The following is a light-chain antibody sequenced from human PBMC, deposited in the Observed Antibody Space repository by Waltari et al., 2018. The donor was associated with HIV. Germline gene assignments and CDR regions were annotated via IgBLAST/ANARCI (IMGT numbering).Light chain of an antibody. V-gene: IGKV3D-15*01. CDR2: DAS. J-gene: IGKJ1*01. CDR3: QQYKYWPET. CDR1: QNITNK. Sequence: EVVLTQAPSTLSVSLGEGASLSCRASQNITNKLGWYQQKAGQAPRLLIYDASRRATAIPDRFSGSGSGTEFNLTSSRLVFEDVAVYVCQQYKYWPETFGQGTKVEIK.